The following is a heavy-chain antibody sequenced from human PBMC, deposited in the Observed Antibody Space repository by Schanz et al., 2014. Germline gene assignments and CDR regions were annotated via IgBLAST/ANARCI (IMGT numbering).Heavy chain of an antibody. CDR3: ARRDNYLSAFDI. D-gene: IGHD4-4*01. V-gene: IGHV4-39*01. Sequence: QLQLQESGPGLVKPSETLSLTCTVSGASISGSSDYWGWIRQSPGKGLEWIGNIYYTGTTYYNPPLKSRVSIPVNTSKNQVPLKLPSVTAADTAVFYCARRDNYLSAFDIWGQGTMVTVSS. CDR2: IYYTGTT. J-gene: IGHJ3*02. CDR1: GASISGSSDY.